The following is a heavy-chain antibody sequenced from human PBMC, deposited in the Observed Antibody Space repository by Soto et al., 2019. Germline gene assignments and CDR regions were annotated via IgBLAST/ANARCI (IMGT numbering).Heavy chain of an antibody. CDR1: GFSFEEYE. CDR3: ARAAWSDEGWDH. J-gene: IGHJ4*02. D-gene: IGHD1-26*01. V-gene: IGHV3-48*03. CDR2: INQYGKIT. Sequence: LRLSCAASGFSFEEYEMNWVRQAPGQGLEWVSYINQYGKITYYADSVKGRFTVSRDDAKNSLFLQMDSLRAEDTALYYCARAAWSDEGWDHWGQGILVTVSS.